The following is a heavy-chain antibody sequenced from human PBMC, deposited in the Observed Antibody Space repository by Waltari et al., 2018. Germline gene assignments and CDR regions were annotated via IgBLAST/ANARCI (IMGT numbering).Heavy chain of an antibody. CDR1: GGSISSGGYS. Sequence: QLQLQESGSGLVKPSQTLSLTCAVPGGSISSGGYSWSWIRQPPGKGLEWIGYIYHSGSTYYNPSLKSRVTISVDRSKNQFSLKLSSVTAADTAVYYCAREDSSGSFDAFDIWGQGTMVTVSS. CDR2: IYHSGST. D-gene: IGHD3-22*01. J-gene: IGHJ3*02. V-gene: IGHV4-30-2*01. CDR3: AREDSSGSFDAFDI.